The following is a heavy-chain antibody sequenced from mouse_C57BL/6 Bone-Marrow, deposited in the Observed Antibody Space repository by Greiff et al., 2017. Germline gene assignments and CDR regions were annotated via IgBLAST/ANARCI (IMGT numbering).Heavy chain of an antibody. CDR3: ARSYYGSSYDYAMDY. J-gene: IGHJ4*01. D-gene: IGHD1-1*01. Sequence: QVQLQQPGAELVKPGASVTMSCKASGYTFTSYWITWVKQRPGQGLEWIGDIYPGSGSTNYNEKFKSKATLTVDTSSSTAYMQLSSLTSEDSAVYYCARSYYGSSYDYAMDYWGQGTSVTVSS. CDR1: GYTFTSYW. CDR2: IYPGSGST. V-gene: IGHV1-55*01.